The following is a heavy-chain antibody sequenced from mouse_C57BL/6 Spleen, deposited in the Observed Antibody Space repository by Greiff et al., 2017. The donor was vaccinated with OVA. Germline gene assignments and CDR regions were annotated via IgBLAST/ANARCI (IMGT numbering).Heavy chain of an antibody. CDR3: ARHEENYYGSSPWYFDV. CDR1: GYTFTEYT. V-gene: IGHV1-62-2*01. D-gene: IGHD1-1*01. CDR2: FYPGSGSI. J-gene: IGHJ1*03. Sequence: VQLQQSGAELVKPGASVKLSCKASGYTFTEYTIHWVKQRSGQGLEWIGWFYPGSGSIKYNEKFKDKATLTADKSSSTVYMELSRLTSEDSAVYCCARHEENYYGSSPWYFDVWGTGTTVTVSS.